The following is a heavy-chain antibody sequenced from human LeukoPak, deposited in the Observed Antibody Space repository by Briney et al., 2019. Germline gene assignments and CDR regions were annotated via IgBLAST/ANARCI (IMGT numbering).Heavy chain of an antibody. J-gene: IGHJ6*02. CDR2: IYYSGST. V-gene: IGHV4-59*01. CDR3: ARDSVYCSGGSCYSSYYGIDV. Sequence: SETLSLTCTVSGGSISSYYWSWIRQPPGRGLEWIGYIYYSGSTNCNPSLKSRVTISVDTSKNQFSLKLSSVTAADTAVYYCARDSVYCSGGSCYSSYYGIDVWGQGTTVTVSS. D-gene: IGHD2-15*01. CDR1: GGSISSYY.